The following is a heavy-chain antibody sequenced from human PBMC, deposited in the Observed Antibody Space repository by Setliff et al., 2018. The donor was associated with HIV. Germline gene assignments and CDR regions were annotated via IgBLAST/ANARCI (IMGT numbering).Heavy chain of an antibody. J-gene: IGHJ3*01. CDR2: IHVSGST. V-gene: IGHV4-59*08. Sequence: ASETLSLTCTVSCGSMKANHWRWIRQSPGKGPEWIAYIHVSGSTYFNPSLSSRVPISIDTSNNQFYLRMSSVTAADTAVYYCARTGYAFDVWGRGTMVTVSS. CDR3: ARTGYAFDV. CDR1: CGSMKANH.